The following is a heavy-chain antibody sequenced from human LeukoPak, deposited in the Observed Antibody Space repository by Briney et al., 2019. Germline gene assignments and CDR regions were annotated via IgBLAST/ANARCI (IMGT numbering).Heavy chain of an antibody. CDR3: ATVGYSYGAFDY. V-gene: IGHV1-24*01. CDR1: GYTLSEIS. CDR2: IDREDGQT. Sequence: GASVKVSCKVSGYTLSEISMYWVRQAPGKGLEWMGGIDREDGQTIYAQKFQGRATMTEDTSTDTAYMEVSRLTSEDTAFYYCATVGYSYGAFDYWGQGTLVTVSS. D-gene: IGHD5-18*01. J-gene: IGHJ4*02.